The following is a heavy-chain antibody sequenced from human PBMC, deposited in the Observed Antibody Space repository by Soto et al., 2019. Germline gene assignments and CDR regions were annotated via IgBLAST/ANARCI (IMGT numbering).Heavy chain of an antibody. Sequence: QVQLQESGPGLVKPSETLSLTCTVSGGSISSYYWSWIRQPPGKGLEWIGYNYYSGSTNYNPSLMSRVTISVDTSKNLFSLKLSSVTAADTAVYYCARVYAYYFDYWGQGTLVTVSS. D-gene: IGHD2-8*01. CDR3: ARVYAYYFDY. CDR1: GGSISSYY. V-gene: IGHV4-59*01. J-gene: IGHJ4*02. CDR2: NYYSGST.